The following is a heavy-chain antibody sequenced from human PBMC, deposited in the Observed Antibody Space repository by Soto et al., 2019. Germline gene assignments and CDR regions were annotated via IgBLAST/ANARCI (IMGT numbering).Heavy chain of an antibody. Sequence: PGGSLRLSCAGSGFSFSVSAIHWVRQASGKGLEWVGRIRAKTNNYATAYAASVEGRFTISRDDSKDTAYLQMNSLKTEDTAVYYCVSSVLRLFQRSPDASDIWGQGTMVTVSS. CDR2: IRAKTNNYAT. CDR1: GFSFSVSA. V-gene: IGHV3-73*01. CDR3: VSSVLRLFQRSPDASDI. J-gene: IGHJ3*02. D-gene: IGHD3-3*01.